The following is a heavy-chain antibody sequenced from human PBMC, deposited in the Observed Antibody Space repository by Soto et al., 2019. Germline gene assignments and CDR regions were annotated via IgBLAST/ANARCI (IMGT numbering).Heavy chain of an antibody. Sequence: AASVKVSCKASGYTFTGYYMHWVRQAPGQGLEWMGWINPNSGGTNYAQKFQGWVTMTRDTSISTAYMELSRLRSDDTAVYYCARGGGYYGSGRAAFDIWGQGTMVTVSS. CDR1: GYTFTGYY. V-gene: IGHV1-2*04. J-gene: IGHJ3*02. D-gene: IGHD3-10*01. CDR3: ARGGGYYGSGRAAFDI. CDR2: INPNSGGT.